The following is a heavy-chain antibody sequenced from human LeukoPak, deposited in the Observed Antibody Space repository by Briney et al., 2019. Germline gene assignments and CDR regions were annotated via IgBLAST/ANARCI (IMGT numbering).Heavy chain of an antibody. CDR1: GFTFSSYA. J-gene: IGHJ4*02. V-gene: IGHV3-23*01. CDR2: ISGSGGST. Sequence: GGSLRLSCAASGFTFSSYAMSWVRQAPGKGLGWVSAISGSGGSTYYADSVKGRFTIFRDNSKNTVYLQMNSLRAEDTAVYYCAKERWLQSGALDYWGEGSMVTVSS. D-gene: IGHD5-12*01. CDR3: AKERWLQSGALDY.